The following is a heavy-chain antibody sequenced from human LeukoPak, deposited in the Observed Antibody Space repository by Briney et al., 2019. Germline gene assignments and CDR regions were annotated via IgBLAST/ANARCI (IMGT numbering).Heavy chain of an antibody. CDR2: INPADSET. V-gene: IGHV5-51*01. J-gene: IGHJ6*02. CDR3: ARLATETYYYYGMDV. CDR1: GYIFSSNW. D-gene: IGHD2-15*01. Sequence: GESLKISCKGSGYIFSSNWIAWVRQMPGKGLEWMGIINPADSETKYSPSFQGQVTFSADKSISTAYLQWTSLTASDTAIYYCARLATETYYYYGMDVWGQGTTVTVSS.